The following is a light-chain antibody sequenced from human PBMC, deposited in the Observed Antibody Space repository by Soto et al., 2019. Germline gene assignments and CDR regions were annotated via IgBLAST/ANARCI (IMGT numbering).Light chain of an antibody. V-gene: IGLV2-23*01. J-gene: IGLJ3*02. CDR1: SSDVGNYNL. CDR3: CSYAGDSTRV. CDR2: EGS. Sequence: QSALTQPASVSGSPGQSITISCTGTSSDVGNYNLVSWYQQHPGEAPKLLIYEGSKRPSGVSNRFSGSKFGNTASLTISGLKAEDEVDYYCCSYAGDSTRVFGGGSKLTVL.